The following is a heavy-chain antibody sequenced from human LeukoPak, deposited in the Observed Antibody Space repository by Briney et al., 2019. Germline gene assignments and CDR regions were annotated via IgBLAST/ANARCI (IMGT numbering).Heavy chain of an antibody. J-gene: IGHJ6*02. CDR1: GGSISSYY. V-gene: IGHV4-59*01. D-gene: IGHD5-24*01. Sequence: PSETLSLTCTVSGGSISSYYWSWIRQPPGKGLEWLGYIYYSGSTNYNPSLKSRVTISVDTSKNQFSLKLGSVTAADTAVYYCARALELDVWGQGTTVTVSS. CDR2: IYYSGST. CDR3: ARALELDV.